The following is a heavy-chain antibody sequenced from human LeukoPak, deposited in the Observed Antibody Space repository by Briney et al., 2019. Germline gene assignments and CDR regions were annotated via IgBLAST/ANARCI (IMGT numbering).Heavy chain of an antibody. J-gene: IGHJ4*02. D-gene: IGHD4-23*01. CDR1: GFTFDNYA. CDR3: AKRDGDGGNSARSAYDY. CDR2: ISGSGDNT. Sequence: GGSLRLSCAASGFTFDNYAMTWVRQAPGKGLEWVSGISGSGDNTYYADSVKGRFTISRDNAKNSVYLQMNSLRAEDTAVYYCAKRDGDGGNSARSAYDYWGQGTLVTVSS. V-gene: IGHV3-23*01.